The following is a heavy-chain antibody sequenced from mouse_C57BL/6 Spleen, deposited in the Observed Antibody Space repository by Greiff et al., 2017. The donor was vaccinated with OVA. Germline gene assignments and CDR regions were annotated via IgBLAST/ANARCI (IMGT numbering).Heavy chain of an antibody. J-gene: IGHJ2*01. CDR2: IWGVGST. Sequence: VQLQQSGPGLVAPSQSLSITCTVSGFSLTSYGVDWVRQSPGKGLEWLGVIWGVGSTNYNSALKSRLSISKDNSKSKVFLKMNSLQTDDTAVYDCARERELGYFDYWGQGTTLTVSS. CDR3: ARERELGYFDY. D-gene: IGHD4-1*01. CDR1: GFSLTSYG. V-gene: IGHV2-6*01.